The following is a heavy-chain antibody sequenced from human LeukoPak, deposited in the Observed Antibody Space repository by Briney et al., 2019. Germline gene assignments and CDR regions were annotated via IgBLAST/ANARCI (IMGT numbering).Heavy chain of an antibody. CDR3: AKTTVGYSSGRYPGWPADC. V-gene: IGHV3-23*01. J-gene: IGHJ4*02. CDR2: ISGDGSST. Sequence: GGSLRLSCAASEFTYSAYAMSWVRQAPGKGLEWVSTISGDGSSTFYADSVKGRFTISRDNSKNTVYLQTNSLTADDTAVYYCAKTTVGYSSGRYPGWPADCWGQGTLVTVSS. D-gene: IGHD6-19*01. CDR1: EFTYSAYA.